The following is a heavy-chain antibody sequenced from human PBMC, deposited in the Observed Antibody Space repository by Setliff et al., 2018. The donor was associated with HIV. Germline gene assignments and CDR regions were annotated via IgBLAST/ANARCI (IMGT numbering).Heavy chain of an antibody. CDR1: GYSFVDFW. Sequence: PGESLKLSCHLSGYSFVDFWVGWVRQMPGKGLEWVGFIYPGDSDGRYSPSFRGQVTISADKSTTTAYLDWARLKASDTAMYYCVRYIGAAAGYIDHWGQGTLVTVSS. V-gene: IGHV5-51*01. J-gene: IGHJ4*02. D-gene: IGHD6-25*01. CDR2: IYPGDSDG. CDR3: VRYIGAAAGYIDH.